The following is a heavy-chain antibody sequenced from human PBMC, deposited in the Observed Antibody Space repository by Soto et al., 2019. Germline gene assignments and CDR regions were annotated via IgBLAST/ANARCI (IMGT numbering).Heavy chain of an antibody. J-gene: IGHJ6*02. CDR1: GFTFSSYS. D-gene: IGHD3-10*01. V-gene: IGHV3-48*02. CDR3: ARDVVVAGSGSYPSDYYGMDV. CDR2: ISSSSSTI. Sequence: PGGSLRLSCAASGFTFSSYSMNWVRQAPGKGLEWVSYISSSSSTIYYADSVKGRFTISRDNAKNSLYLQMNSLRDEDTAVYYCARDVVVAGSGSYPSDYYGMDVWGQGTTVTVSS.